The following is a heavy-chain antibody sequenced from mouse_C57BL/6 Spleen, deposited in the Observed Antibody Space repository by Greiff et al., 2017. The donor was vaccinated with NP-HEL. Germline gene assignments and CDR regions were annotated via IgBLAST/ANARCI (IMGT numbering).Heavy chain of an antibody. CDR3: ARNRGYYFDY. CDR2: ISYSGSH. Sequence: EVKLVESGPGMVKPSQSLSLTCTVTGYSITSGYDWHWIRNFPGNKLEWMGSISYSGSHKYNPSLQSRISITHDTSKNHFFLKLNSVTTEDTATYYCARNRGYYFDYWGQGTTLTVSS. J-gene: IGHJ2*01. CDR1: GYSITSGYD. V-gene: IGHV3-1*01.